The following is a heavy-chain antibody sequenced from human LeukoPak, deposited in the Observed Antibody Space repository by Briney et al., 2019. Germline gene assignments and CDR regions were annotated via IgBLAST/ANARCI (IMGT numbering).Heavy chain of an antibody. Sequence: PSETLSLTCTVSGGSISSYYWSWIRQPPGKGLEWIGEINHSGSTNYNPSLKSRVTISVDTSKNQFSLKLSSVTAADTAVYYCASRGTIFGVVTNHYFDYWGQGTLVTVSS. CDR2: INHSGST. CDR3: ASRGTIFGVVTNHYFDY. CDR1: GGSISSYY. V-gene: IGHV4-34*01. J-gene: IGHJ4*02. D-gene: IGHD3-3*01.